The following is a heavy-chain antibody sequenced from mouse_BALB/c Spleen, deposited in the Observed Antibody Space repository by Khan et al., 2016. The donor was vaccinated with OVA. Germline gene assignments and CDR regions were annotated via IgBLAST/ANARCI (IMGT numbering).Heavy chain of an antibody. J-gene: IGHJ2*01. Sequence: QVQLKQSGTELARPGASVNLSCKASGYTFTGYWMQWVKQRPGQGLERIGAIYPGDGNTRYTQKFKGKATLTADKSSSTAYMQLSSLASEDSAVYYCARGGITTGYFDYWGQGTTLTVSS. CDR1: GYTFTGYW. CDR3: ARGGITTGYFDY. D-gene: IGHD1-1*01. CDR2: IYPGDGNT. V-gene: IGHV1-87*01.